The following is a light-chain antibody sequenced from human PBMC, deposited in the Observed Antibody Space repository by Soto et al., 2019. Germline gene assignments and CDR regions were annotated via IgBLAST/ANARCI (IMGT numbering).Light chain of an antibody. CDR2: RND. J-gene: IGLJ3*02. CDR3: ATWDNSLSGPV. V-gene: IGLV1-47*01. Sequence: QSVLTQPPSASGTPGQRVTISCSGSTSNIAINDVYRYQQLPGAAPKVLFYRNDRRPSGVPDRFSASKSDTSASLAISGLRSDDEADYYCATWDNSLSGPVFGGGTKLTVL. CDR1: TSNIAIND.